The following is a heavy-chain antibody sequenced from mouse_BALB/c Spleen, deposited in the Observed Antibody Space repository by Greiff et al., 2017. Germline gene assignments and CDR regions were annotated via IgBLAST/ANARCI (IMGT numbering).Heavy chain of an antibody. Sequence: VHVKQSGAELVRSGASVKLSCTASGFNIKDYYMHWVKQRPEQGLEWIGWIDPENGDTEYAPKFQGKATMTADTSSNTAYLQLSSLTSEDTAVYYCNALYSWGQGTLVTVSA. J-gene: IGHJ3*01. V-gene: IGHV14-4*02. D-gene: IGHD2-1*01. CDR1: GFNIKDYY. CDR3: NALYS. CDR2: IDPENGDT.